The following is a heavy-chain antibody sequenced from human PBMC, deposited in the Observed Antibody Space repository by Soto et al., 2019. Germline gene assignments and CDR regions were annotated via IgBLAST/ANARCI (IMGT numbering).Heavy chain of an antibody. CDR1: AGTFSSYA. Sequence: AASVKVSFKASAGTFSSYAISWVRQAPGQRLERMGGIIPIFGTANYAQKFQGRVTITADESTSTAYMELSSLRSEDTAVYYCARGLYSYGSHPALTRYNWFDPWGQGTLVTVSS. CDR3: ARGLYSYGSHPALTRYNWFDP. CDR2: IIPIFGTA. D-gene: IGHD5-18*01. J-gene: IGHJ5*02. V-gene: IGHV1-69*13.